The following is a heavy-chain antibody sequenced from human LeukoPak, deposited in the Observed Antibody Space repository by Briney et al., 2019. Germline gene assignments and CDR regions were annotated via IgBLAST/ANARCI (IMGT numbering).Heavy chain of an antibody. Sequence: SETLSLTCVVSGVSFSTYYWSWIRQSPEKGLEWIGEVNHSGYTNYNPSLKGRVTISVDTSKNQISLKLSSVTAADTAVYYCARQLYGSDYWGQGTLVTVSS. J-gene: IGHJ4*02. CDR3: ARQLYGSDY. D-gene: IGHD4-17*01. CDR1: GVSFSTYY. CDR2: VNHSGYT. V-gene: IGHV4-34*01.